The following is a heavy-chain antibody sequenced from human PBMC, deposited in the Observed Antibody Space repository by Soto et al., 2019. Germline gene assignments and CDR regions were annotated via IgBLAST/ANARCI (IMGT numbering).Heavy chain of an antibody. V-gene: IGHV4-59*08. CDR1: GGSMRTYY. D-gene: IGHD1-26*01. CDR3: ARGFPTGGYHNGNWFDP. J-gene: IGHJ5*02. Sequence: PSETLSLTCTVSGGSMRTYYWSWIRQPPGKGLEWIGYVYYSGSTKFNPSLKSRVTISVDTSKNQFSLKLSSVTAADTAVYYCARGFPTGGYHNGNWFDPWGQGTLVTVSS. CDR2: VYYSGST.